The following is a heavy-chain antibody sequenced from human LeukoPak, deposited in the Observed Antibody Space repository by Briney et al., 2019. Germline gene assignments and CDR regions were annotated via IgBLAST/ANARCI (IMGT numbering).Heavy chain of an antibody. Sequence: GESLKISCKGSGYSFTSYWIGWVRQMPGKGLEWMGLIYPGDSDTRYSPSFQGQVTMSADKSISTAYLQWSSLKASDTAIYYCARRERKQGTYYYYGMDVWGQGTTVTVSS. CDR3: ARRERKQGTYYYYGMDV. CDR1: GYSFTSYW. J-gene: IGHJ6*02. CDR2: IYPGDSDT. V-gene: IGHV5-51*01.